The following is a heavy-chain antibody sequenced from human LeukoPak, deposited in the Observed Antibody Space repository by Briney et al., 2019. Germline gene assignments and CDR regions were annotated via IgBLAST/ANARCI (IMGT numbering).Heavy chain of an antibody. J-gene: IGHJ4*02. D-gene: IGHD6-13*01. Sequence: SGPTLLKPTQTLTLTCTFSGFSLRTSGVGVGWIRQPPGKALEWLALIYWDDDKRYSPSLKSRLTITKDTSKNQVVLSMTDMDPVDTATYYCAHRWVGSSWYWVYFDYWGPGTLVTVSS. CDR2: IYWDDDK. CDR3: AHRWVGSSWYWVYFDY. V-gene: IGHV2-5*02. CDR1: GFSLRTSGVG.